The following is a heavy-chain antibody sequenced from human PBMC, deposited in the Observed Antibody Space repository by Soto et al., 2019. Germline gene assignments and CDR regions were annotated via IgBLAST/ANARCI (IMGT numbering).Heavy chain of an antibody. CDR3: ARDGTTGTANYHYAMDV. D-gene: IGHD4-17*01. Sequence: GGSLRLSCVASGFTLSSYHMDWVRQAPGKGLEWISYIHASSISNIYYADSVKGRFTVSRDNAKNSLYLQMDSLRAEDTAVYYCARDGTTGTANYHYAMDVWGQGTTVTVSS. CDR1: GFTLSSYH. CDR2: IHASSISNI. V-gene: IGHV3-48*03. J-gene: IGHJ6*02.